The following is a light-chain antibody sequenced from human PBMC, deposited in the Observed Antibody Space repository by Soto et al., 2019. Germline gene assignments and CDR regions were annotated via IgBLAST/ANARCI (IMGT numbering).Light chain of an antibody. CDR2: DVS. CDR3: SSYTSSSTLE. Sequence: QSVLTQPASVSGSPGQSITISCTGTSSDVGGYNYVSWYQQHPGKAPKLMIYDVSNRPSGVSNRFPGSKSGNTASLTISGLQAEDEADYYCSSYTSSSTLEIVGGTKLTVL. J-gene: IGLJ2*01. V-gene: IGLV2-14*01. CDR1: SSDVGGYNY.